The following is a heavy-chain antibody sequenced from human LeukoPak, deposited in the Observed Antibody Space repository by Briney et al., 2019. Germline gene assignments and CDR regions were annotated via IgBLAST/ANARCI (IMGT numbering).Heavy chain of an antibody. CDR3: ARGPNIAVAGLEADY. CDR1: GGSFSGYY. Sequence: PSETLSLTCAVYGGSFSGYYWSWIRQPPGKGLEWIGEINHSGSTNYNPSLKSRVTISVDTSKNQFSLRLSSVTAADTAVYYCARGPNIAVAGLEADYWGQGTLVTVSP. J-gene: IGHJ4*02. D-gene: IGHD6-19*01. V-gene: IGHV4-34*01. CDR2: INHSGST.